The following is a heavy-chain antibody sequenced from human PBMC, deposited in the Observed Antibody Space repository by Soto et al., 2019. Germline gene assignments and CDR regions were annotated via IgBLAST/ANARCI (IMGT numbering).Heavy chain of an antibody. CDR1: GYTFTSYA. J-gene: IGHJ4*02. D-gene: IGHD1-7*01. CDR3: ARDGHDWVRELTPFDY. CDR2: INAGNGNT. Sequence: QVQLVQSGAEVKKPGASVKVSCKASGYTFTSYAMHWVRQAPGQRLEWMGWINAGNGNTKYSQKVQGRVTITRDTPASAAYMELSSLRSDDTAVYYCARDGHDWVRELTPFDYWGQGTLVTVSS. V-gene: IGHV1-3*01.